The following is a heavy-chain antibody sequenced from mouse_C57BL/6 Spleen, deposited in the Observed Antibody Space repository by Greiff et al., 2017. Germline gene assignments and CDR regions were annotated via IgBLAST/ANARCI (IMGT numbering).Heavy chain of an antibody. V-gene: IGHV1-4*01. J-gene: IGHJ2*01. D-gene: IGHD3-2*02. CDR2: INPSSGYT. Sequence: VMLVESGAELARPGASVKMSCKASGYTFTSYTMHWVKQRPGQGLEWIGYINPSSGYTKYNQKFKDKATLTADKSSSTAYMQLSSLTSEDSAVYYCAMIPQEFDYWGQGTTLTVSS. CDR1: GYTFTSYT. CDR3: AMIPQEFDY.